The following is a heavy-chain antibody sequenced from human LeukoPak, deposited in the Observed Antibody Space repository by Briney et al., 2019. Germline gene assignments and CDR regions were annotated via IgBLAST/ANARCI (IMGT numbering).Heavy chain of an antibody. J-gene: IGHJ5*01. Sequence: PSETLSLTCALSGVSFSGYYWSWMRQPPGKGPQWVGQISQSGVTDYNPSLKSRVTISLDTSKNQFSLKLTSVTAADTAVYYCARVPNGYNWFDSWGQGTLVTVSS. CDR2: ISQSGVT. CDR1: GVSFSGYY. D-gene: IGHD4-17*01. V-gene: IGHV4-34*01. CDR3: ARVPNGYNWFDS.